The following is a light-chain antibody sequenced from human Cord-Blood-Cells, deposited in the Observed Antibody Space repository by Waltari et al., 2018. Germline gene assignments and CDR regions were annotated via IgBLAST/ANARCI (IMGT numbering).Light chain of an antibody. J-gene: IGKJ2*01. CDR2: LGS. Sequence: DIVMTQSPLSLPVTPGEPAPISCRSRQRLLHSNGYNYLDWYLQKPGQSPQLLIYLGSNRASGVPDRFSGSGSGTDFTLKISRVEAEDVGVYYCMQALQTPYTFGQGTKLEIK. V-gene: IGKV2-28*01. CDR3: MQALQTPYT. CDR1: QRLLHSNGYNY.